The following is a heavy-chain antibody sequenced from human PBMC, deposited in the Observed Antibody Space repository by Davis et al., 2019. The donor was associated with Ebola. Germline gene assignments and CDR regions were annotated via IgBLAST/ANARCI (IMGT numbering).Heavy chain of an antibody. CDR1: GDSVSSSSAA. CDR2: TYYRSKWYD. D-gene: IGHD5-12*01. Sequence: SQTLSLIRAIFGDSVSSSSAAWNWTRQSPSRGLEWLGRTYYRSKWYDNYAISVKSRITIIPDTLQNQFSLQLKSVTPEDSAVYYCAREPLGYTGYGAPDSWGQGTLVTVSS. CDR3: AREPLGYTGYGAPDS. V-gene: IGHV6-1*01. J-gene: IGHJ4*02.